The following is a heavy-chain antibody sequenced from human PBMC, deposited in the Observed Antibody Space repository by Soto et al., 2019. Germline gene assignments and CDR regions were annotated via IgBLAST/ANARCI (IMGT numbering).Heavy chain of an antibody. J-gene: IGHJ1*01. CDR2: MSHSGRS. CDR1: GGSFSGYY. CDR3: AKRGGRVAANKAEYFQH. V-gene: IGHV4-34*01. Sequence: SETLSLTCAVYGGSFSGYYWSWIRQPPGKGLEWIGEMSHSGRSNYNPSLKSRVTISLDTSKKHFSLNLTSVTAEDTAVYYCAKRGGRVAANKAEYFQHWGQGTLVTVSS. D-gene: IGHD6-19*01.